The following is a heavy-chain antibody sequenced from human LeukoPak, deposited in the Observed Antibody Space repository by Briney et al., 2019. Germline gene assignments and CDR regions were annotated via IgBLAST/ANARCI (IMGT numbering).Heavy chain of an antibody. CDR3: ARHRLTTVTANWFDP. D-gene: IGHD4-11*01. CDR1: GGSISSSSYY. Sequence: SETLSLTCTVSGGSISSSSYYWGWIRQTPGKGLEWIGSIYYSGSTYYNPSLKSRVTISVDTSKNQFSLKLSSVTAADTAVYYCARHRLTTVTANWFDPWGQGTLVTVSS. J-gene: IGHJ5*02. V-gene: IGHV4-39*01. CDR2: IYYSGST.